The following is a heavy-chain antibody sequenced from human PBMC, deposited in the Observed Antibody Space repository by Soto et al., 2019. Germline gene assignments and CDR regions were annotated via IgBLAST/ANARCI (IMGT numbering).Heavy chain of an antibody. CDR1: GFTFSDYY. Sequence: GGSLRLSCAASGFTFSDYYMSWIRQAPGKGLEWVSYISSSGSTIYYADSVKGRFTISRDNAKNSLYLQMNSLRAEDTAVYYCARDLYDYIWGSYHDAFDIWGQGTMVTVSS. CDR3: ARDLYDYIWGSYHDAFDI. D-gene: IGHD3-16*02. V-gene: IGHV3-11*01. J-gene: IGHJ3*02. CDR2: ISSSGSTI.